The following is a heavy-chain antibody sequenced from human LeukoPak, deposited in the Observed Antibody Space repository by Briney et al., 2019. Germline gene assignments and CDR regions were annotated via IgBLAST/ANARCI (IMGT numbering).Heavy chain of an antibody. Sequence: GSLRLSCAASGYTFSSYSINWVRQPPGKGLEWIGEINHSGSTNYNPSLKSRVTISVDTSKNQFSLKLSSVTAADTAVYYCARGLGYYYDSSGPSLEYWGQGTLVTVSS. J-gene: IGHJ4*02. D-gene: IGHD3-22*01. CDR1: GYTFSSYS. CDR2: INHSGST. V-gene: IGHV4-34*01. CDR3: ARGLGYYYDSSGPSLEY.